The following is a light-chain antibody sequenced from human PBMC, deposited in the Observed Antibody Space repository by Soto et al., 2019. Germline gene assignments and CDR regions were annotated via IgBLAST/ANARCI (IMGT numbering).Light chain of an antibody. CDR1: QGISSY. V-gene: IGKV1-8*01. CDR2: AAS. J-gene: IGKJ1*01. Sequence: AIRMTQSPSSLSASTGDRVTITCRASQGISSYLAWYQQKPGKAPKLLIYAASTLQSGVPSRFSGSGSGTDFTLTSTCLHSEDFATYYCQQYYSYPLEFGQGTKVEIK. CDR3: QQYYSYPLE.